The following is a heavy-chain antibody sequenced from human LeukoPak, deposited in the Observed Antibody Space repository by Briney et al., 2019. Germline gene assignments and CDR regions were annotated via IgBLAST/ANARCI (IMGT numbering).Heavy chain of an antibody. Sequence: QSGGSLRLSCADSGFTFGDYAMTWVRQAPGKGLEWVGFIASETYGGTAEYAASLKGRFTISRDDSKSIAYLQMNSLKTEGTAVYYCTRDQTPYYWGQGTLVTVSS. CDR2: IASETYGGTA. CDR3: TRDQTPYY. J-gene: IGHJ4*02. V-gene: IGHV3-49*04. CDR1: GFTFGDYA.